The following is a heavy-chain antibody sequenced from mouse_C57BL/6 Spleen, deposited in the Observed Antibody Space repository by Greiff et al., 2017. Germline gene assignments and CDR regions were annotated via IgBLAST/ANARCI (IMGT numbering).Heavy chain of an antibody. CDR3: ARGAVYAMDY. Sequence: QVQLQQSGAELARPGASVKLSCKASGYTFTSYGISWVKQRTGQGLEWIGEIYPRSGNTYYNEKFKGKATLTADKSSSTAYMELRSLTSEDSAVYFCARGAVYAMDYWGQGTSVTVSS. CDR2: IYPRSGNT. CDR1: GYTFTSYG. V-gene: IGHV1-81*01. J-gene: IGHJ4*01. D-gene: IGHD1-1*01.